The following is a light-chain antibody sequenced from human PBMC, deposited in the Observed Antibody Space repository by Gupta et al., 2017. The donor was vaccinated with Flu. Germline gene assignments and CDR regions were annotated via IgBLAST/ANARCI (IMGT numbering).Light chain of an antibody. Sequence: IQMIQSPATLSASVGDTVTITCRAGQNINGRLAWYQLKAGKAPKLLMYMASTLEGGVPSRFRGGGSGADFTLTITSLQPDDFAVYYCQQYESSRSFGGGTKVE. J-gene: IGKJ4*01. CDR2: MAS. CDR1: QNINGR. V-gene: IGKV1-5*03. CDR3: QQYESSRS.